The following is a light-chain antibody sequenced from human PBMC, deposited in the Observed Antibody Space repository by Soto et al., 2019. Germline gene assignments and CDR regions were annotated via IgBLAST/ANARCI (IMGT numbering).Light chain of an antibody. CDR2: GAS. V-gene: IGKV3-15*01. CDR1: QSVSNN. J-gene: IGKJ5*01. CDR3: QQYNDWPPVT. Sequence: EILMTQSPATLSVSPGEGATLSCRASQSVSNNLAWYQQKLGQAPRLLIYGASTRATGIPARFSGSGSGTEFTLTISSLQSEDFAVYYCQQYNDWPPVTFGQGTRLEIK.